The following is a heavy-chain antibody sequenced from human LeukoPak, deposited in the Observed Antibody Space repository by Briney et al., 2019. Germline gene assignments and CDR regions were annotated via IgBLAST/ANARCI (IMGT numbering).Heavy chain of an antibody. CDR3: VKDRLGGYAVDC. Sequence: GGSLRLSCSASGFTFSNYGMHWVRQAPGKGLECVAVISSDGGSTHYADSVKGRFIISRDNSKNTLYLQMSSLRAEDTAVYYCVKDRLGGYAVDCWGQGTLVTVSS. CDR2: ISSDGGST. J-gene: IGHJ4*02. V-gene: IGHV3-64D*06. CDR1: GFTFSNYG. D-gene: IGHD5-12*01.